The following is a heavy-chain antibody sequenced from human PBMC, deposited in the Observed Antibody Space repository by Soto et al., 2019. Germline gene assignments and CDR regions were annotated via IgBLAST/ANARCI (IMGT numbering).Heavy chain of an antibody. CDR1: GFTFSSYG. CDR2: IWYDGSNK. D-gene: IGHD6-19*01. J-gene: IGHJ4*02. CDR3: ARDQEYSSGWPNLIFDY. Sequence: QVQLVESGGGVVQPGRSLRLSCAASGFTFSSYGMHWVRQAPGKGLEWVAVIWYDGSNKYYADSVKGRFTISRDNSKNTLHLQMNSLRAEDTAVYYCARDQEYSSGWPNLIFDYWGQGTLVTVSS. V-gene: IGHV3-33*01.